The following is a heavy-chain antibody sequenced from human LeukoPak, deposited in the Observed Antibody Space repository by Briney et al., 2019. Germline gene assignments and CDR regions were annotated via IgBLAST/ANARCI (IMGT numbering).Heavy chain of an antibody. CDR1: GFAFTNYA. Sequence: GGSLRLSCAASGFAFTNYAMNWVRQAPGKGLEWVAVISYDGANKYYADSVKGRLAISKDISNNTLYLQMKSLRAEDTAVYYCARGEGPATEWGGLDPWGQGTLVIVSS. CDR2: ISYDGANK. V-gene: IGHV3-30*09. CDR3: ARGEGPATEWGGLDP. D-gene: IGHD1-26*01. J-gene: IGHJ5*02.